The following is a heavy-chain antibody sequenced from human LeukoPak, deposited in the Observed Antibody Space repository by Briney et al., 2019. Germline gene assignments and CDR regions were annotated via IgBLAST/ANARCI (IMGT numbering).Heavy chain of an antibody. V-gene: IGHV3-23*05. CDR3: AKGGHVRDMDWYFDF. D-gene: IGHD3/OR15-3a*01. Sequence: GGSLRLSCTASGFTFSDYAMSWVRQAPGKGLEWVSGIGRSETQTSYADSGKGRFIISRDNSKNTLYLHMNSLSADDTATYFCAKGGHVRDMDWYFDFWGPGTQVTVSS. CDR1: GFTFSDYA. CDR2: IGRSETQT. J-gene: IGHJ4*02.